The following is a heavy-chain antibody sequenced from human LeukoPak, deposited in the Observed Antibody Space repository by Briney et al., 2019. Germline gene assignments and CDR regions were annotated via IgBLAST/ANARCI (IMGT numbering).Heavy chain of an antibody. CDR2: IYSGGST. J-gene: IGHJ4*02. D-gene: IGHD6-13*01. V-gene: IGHV3-53*01. CDR3: AKDSGIAAAGTKDY. CDR1: GFTVSSNY. Sequence: GGSLRLSCAASGFTVSSNYMSWVRQAPGKGLEWVSVIYSGGSTYYADSVKGRFTISRDNSKNTLYLQMNSLRAEDTAVYYCAKDSGIAAAGTKDYWGQGTLVTVSS.